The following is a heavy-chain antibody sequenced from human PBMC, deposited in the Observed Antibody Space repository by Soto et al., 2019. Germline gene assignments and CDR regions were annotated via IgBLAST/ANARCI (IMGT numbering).Heavy chain of an antibody. CDR1: GFTFDDYA. V-gene: IGHV3-9*01. CDR3: ANLPLYGSGFDC. CDR2: ISWNGAAT. D-gene: IGHD3-10*01. Sequence: EVQLVESGGGLVQPGGSLRLSCAASGFTFDDYAIHWVRQAPGKGLEWVSGISWNGAATGYADSVKGRFTISRDNAKNTLYLQMNSLGSDDTALYYCANLPLYGSGFDCWGLGTLVTVSS. J-gene: IGHJ4*02.